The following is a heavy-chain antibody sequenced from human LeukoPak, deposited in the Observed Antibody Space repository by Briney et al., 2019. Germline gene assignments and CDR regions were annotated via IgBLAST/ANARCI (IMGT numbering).Heavy chain of an antibody. Sequence: PSETPSLTCTVSGGSISSYYWSWIRQPPGKGLEWIGYIYYSGSTNYNPSLTSRVTISVDTSKNQFSLKLSSVTAADTAVYYCARVVGIAAAGTSAYGMDVWGQGTTVTVSS. J-gene: IGHJ6*02. CDR3: ARVVGIAAAGTSAYGMDV. D-gene: IGHD6-13*01. CDR2: IYYSGST. V-gene: IGHV4-59*01. CDR1: GGSISSYY.